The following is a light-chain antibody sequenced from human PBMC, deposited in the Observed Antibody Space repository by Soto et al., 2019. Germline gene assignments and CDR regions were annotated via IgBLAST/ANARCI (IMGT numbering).Light chain of an antibody. Sequence: EIVLTQSPGTLSLYPGERATLSCRASQSVSSSYLAWYQQKPGQAPRLLIYGASSRATGIPDRFSGSGSGTDFTLTIGRLEPEDFAVYYCQQYGSSPPITFGQGTRLEI. CDR1: QSVSSSY. V-gene: IGKV3-20*01. CDR3: QQYGSSPPIT. CDR2: GAS. J-gene: IGKJ5*01.